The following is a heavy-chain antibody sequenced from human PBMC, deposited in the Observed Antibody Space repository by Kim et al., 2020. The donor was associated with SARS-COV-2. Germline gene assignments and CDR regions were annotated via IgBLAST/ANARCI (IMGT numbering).Heavy chain of an antibody. Sequence: GGSLRLSCAASGFTFSSYEMNWVRQAPGKGLEWVSYISSSGSAIYYADSVKGRFTISRDNAKNSLYLQMNSLRAEDTAVYYCARDKPHMSIFGVVIGHFDIWGQGTMVTVSS. CDR2: ISSSGSAI. CDR3: ARDKPHMSIFGVVIGHFDI. CDR1: GFTFSSYE. D-gene: IGHD3-3*01. J-gene: IGHJ3*02. V-gene: IGHV3-48*03.